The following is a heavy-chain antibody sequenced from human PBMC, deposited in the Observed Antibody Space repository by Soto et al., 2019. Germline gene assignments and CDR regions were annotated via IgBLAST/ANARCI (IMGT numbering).Heavy chain of an antibody. D-gene: IGHD4-17*01. CDR3: ARNHYDDQRFEY. CDR2: IYHSGST. V-gene: IGHV4-4*02. Sequence: QVQLQESGPGLVKPSGTLSLTCAVSGGSISSSNWWSWVRQSPGRGLEWIGEIYHSGSTNYNPSLQRRVSISGDKSKNQFSLKVTSVTAADTAVYYCARNHYDDQRFEYWGQGALVTVSS. J-gene: IGHJ4*02. CDR1: GGSISSSNW.